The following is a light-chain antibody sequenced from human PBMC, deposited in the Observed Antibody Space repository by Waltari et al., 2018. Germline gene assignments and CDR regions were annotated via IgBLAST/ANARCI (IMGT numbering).Light chain of an antibody. CDR1: QSVSYN. Sequence: EIVMTQSPATLSVSPGERVTLSCRSSQSVSYNLALYQQKPGQAPRLLIYAASTRATGIPARFSGSGSGSAFSLIISSLQSEDFAVYYCQQYNDRPRTFGQGTKVEIK. CDR3: QQYNDRPRT. CDR2: AAS. V-gene: IGKV3-15*01. J-gene: IGKJ1*01.